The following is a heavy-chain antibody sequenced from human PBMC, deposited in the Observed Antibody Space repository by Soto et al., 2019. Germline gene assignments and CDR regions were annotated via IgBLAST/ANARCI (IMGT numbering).Heavy chain of an antibody. D-gene: IGHD2-8*01. CDR1: GFTFSSYA. Sequence: AGGSLRLSCAASGFTFSSYAMSWVRQAPGKGLEWVSAISGSGGSTYYADSVKGRFTISRDNSKNTLYLQMNSLRAEDTAVYYCAKAMLGPNWFDPWGQGTLVTVSS. CDR2: ISGSGGST. V-gene: IGHV3-23*01. CDR3: AKAMLGPNWFDP. J-gene: IGHJ5*02.